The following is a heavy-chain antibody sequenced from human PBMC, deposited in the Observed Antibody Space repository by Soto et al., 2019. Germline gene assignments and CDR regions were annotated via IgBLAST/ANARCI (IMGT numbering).Heavy chain of an antibody. CDR2: IIPILGIA. V-gene: IGHV1-69*04. J-gene: IGHJ6*03. D-gene: IGHD2-2*01. CDR1: GGTFSSYT. CDR3: ARDVESYCSSTSCYYYYYMDV. Sequence: GASVKVSCKASGGTFSSYTISWVRQAPGQGLEWMGRIIPILGIANYAQKFQGRVTITADKSTSTAYMELSSLRSEDTAMYYCARDVESYCSSTSCYYYYYMDVWGKGTTVTVSS.